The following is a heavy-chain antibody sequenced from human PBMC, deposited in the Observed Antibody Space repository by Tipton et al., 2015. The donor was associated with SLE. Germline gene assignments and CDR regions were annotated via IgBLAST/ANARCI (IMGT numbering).Heavy chain of an antibody. CDR1: GGSFSGYY. D-gene: IGHD4-17*01. Sequence: TLSLTCAVYGGSFSGYYWTWIRQPPGKGLEWIGEINHGGSTNYNPSLRSRVTVSVDTSKNQFSLRLNSVTVADTAVYYCAKDYNHDNADYNWGQGTLVIVSS. CDR2: INHGGST. CDR3: AKDYNHDNADYN. J-gene: IGHJ4*02. V-gene: IGHV4-34*01.